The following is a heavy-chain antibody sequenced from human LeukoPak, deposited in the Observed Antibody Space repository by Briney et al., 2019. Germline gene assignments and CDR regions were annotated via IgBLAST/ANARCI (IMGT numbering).Heavy chain of an antibody. J-gene: IGHJ6*02. CDR1: GFTFSNYW. D-gene: IGHD3-10*01. CDR3: ARVRDPFGMDV. Sequence: PGGSLRLSCAASGFTFSNYWIHWVRQAPGKGLVWVSRINSDGSRIDYAESVKGRFTISIDSATDTVYLYMSRLRPEDAALYYCARVRDPFGMDVWGQGTTVTVSS. V-gene: IGHV3-74*01. CDR2: INSDGSRI.